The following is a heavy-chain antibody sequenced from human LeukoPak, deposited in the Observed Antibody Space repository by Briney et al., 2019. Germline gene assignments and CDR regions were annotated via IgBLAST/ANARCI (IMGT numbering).Heavy chain of an antibody. CDR1: GFTFSNAW. CDR3: AKAHLTLSSGWFYYGMDV. D-gene: IGHD6-19*01. Sequence: SLKISCAASGFTFSNAWMSWVRQAPGKGLEWVSGISWNSGSILYADSVKGRFTISRDNAKNSLYLQMNSLGTEDTALYYCAKAHLTLSSGWFYYGMDVWGQGTTVTVSS. J-gene: IGHJ6*02. CDR2: ISWNSGSI. V-gene: IGHV3-9*01.